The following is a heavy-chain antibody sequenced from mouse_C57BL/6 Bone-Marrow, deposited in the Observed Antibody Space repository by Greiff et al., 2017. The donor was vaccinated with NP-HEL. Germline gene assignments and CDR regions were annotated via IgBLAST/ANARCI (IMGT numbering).Heavy chain of an antibody. D-gene: IGHD2-4*01. Sequence: QVQLQQPGAELVKPGASVKLSCKASGYTFTSYWMQWVKQRPGQGLEWIGEIDPSDSYTNYNQKFKGKATLTVDTSSSTAYMQLSSRTSEDSAVYYCAPFYYDYDGFDYWGQGTTLTVSS. CDR1: GYTFTSYW. V-gene: IGHV1-50*01. J-gene: IGHJ2*01. CDR2: IDPSDSYT. CDR3: APFYYDYDGFDY.